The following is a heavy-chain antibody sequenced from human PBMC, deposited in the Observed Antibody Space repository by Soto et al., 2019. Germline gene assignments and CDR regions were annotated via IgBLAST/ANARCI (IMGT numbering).Heavy chain of an antibody. Sequence: GGSLRLSCEISAFTFSDFWMTWVRQAPGKGLEWVANIKEDGGEIYYADSVKGRFTISRDNAKNSLYLQMNSLRVEDTAVYYCARGWAFLGYWGKGILVTVSS. J-gene: IGHJ4*02. CDR3: ARGWAFLGY. D-gene: IGHD3-3*02. V-gene: IGHV3-7*01. CDR2: IKEDGGEI. CDR1: AFTFSDFW.